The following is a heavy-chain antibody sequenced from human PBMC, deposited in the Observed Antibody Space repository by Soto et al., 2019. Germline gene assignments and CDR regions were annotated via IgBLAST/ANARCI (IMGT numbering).Heavy chain of an antibody. CDR3: ARVYNTGTFPGAFGF. V-gene: IGHV3-15*01. D-gene: IGHD1-1*01. Sequence: PGGSLRLSCAASGYTFSVGWMSWVRQAPGKGLEWVGRIKSKIDGGTTDYAAPVQGRFTISRDNSMNTLFLHMNSLRAEDTAVYYCARVYNTGTFPGAFGFWGQGTLVTVSS. CDR1: GYTFSVGW. J-gene: IGHJ3*01. CDR2: IKSKIDGGTT.